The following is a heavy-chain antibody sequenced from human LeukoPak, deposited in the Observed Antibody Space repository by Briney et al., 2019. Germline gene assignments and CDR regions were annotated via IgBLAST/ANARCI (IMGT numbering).Heavy chain of an antibody. CDR2: INYSGNN. V-gene: IGHV4-59*08. D-gene: IGHD5-18*01. CDR3: ARHATYGYGPFDY. Sequence: SSETLSLSCAASSCSFSSYYLSWVRQPPGKGLEWVGYINYSGNNNYNPSLKSRVTISIDTSKNHFSLQPSSVTAAATAVYHCARHATYGYGPFDYWGQGTLVTVSS. J-gene: IGHJ4*02. CDR1: SCSFSSYY.